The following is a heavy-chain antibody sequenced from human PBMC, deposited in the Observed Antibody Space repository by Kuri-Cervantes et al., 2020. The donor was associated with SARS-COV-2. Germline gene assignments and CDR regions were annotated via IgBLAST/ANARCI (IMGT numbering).Heavy chain of an antibody. CDR2: ISGSGGST. Sequence: GESLKISCAASGFTFSSYAMSWVRQAPGKGLEWVSAISGSGGSTYYADSVKGRFTISRDNSKNTLYLEMNSLRAEDTAVYYCASERSTKYCSSTSCYVIWGQGTLVTVSS. D-gene: IGHD2-2*01. J-gene: IGHJ4*02. CDR3: ASERSTKYCSSTSCYVI. CDR1: GFTFSSYA. V-gene: IGHV3-23*01.